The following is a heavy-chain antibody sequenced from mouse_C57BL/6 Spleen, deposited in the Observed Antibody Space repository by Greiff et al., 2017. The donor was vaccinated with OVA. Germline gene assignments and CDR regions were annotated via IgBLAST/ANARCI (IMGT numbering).Heavy chain of an antibody. CDR2: INPSNGGT. CDR3: AREGVSTMVTTDPAWFAY. CDR1: GYTFTSYW. D-gene: IGHD2-2*01. V-gene: IGHV1-53*01. Sequence: QVQLQQPGTELVKPGASVKLSCKASGYTFTSYWMHWVKQRPGQGLEWIGNINPSNGGTNYNEKFKSKATLTVDKSSSTAYMQLSSLTSEDSAVYYCAREGVSTMVTTDPAWFAYWGQGTLVTVSA. J-gene: IGHJ3*01.